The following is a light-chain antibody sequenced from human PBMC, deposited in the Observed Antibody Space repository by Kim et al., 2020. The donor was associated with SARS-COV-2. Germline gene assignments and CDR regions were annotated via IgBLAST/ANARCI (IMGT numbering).Light chain of an antibody. CDR3: NSRDSNDNVV. Sequence: SSELTQDPAVSVALGQTVRITCQGDSLRSYYATWYQQKPGQAPIVVIYGKNNRPSGIPDRFSGSSSGNTASLTITGTQAGDEADYHCNSRDSNDNVVFGGGTKLTVL. J-gene: IGLJ2*01. V-gene: IGLV3-19*01. CDR1: SLRSYY. CDR2: GKN.